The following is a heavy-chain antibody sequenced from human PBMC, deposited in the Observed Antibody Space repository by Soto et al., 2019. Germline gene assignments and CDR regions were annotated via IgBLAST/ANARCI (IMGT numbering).Heavy chain of an antibody. D-gene: IGHD3-3*01. V-gene: IGHV4-34*01. Sequence: KTSETLSLTCAVYGGSFSGYYWSWIRQPPGKGLEWIGEINHSGSTNYNPSLKSRVTISVDTSKNQFSLKLSSVTAADTAVYYCARVDVLRFSNDGAFDIWGQGTMVTFSS. CDR1: GGSFSGYY. J-gene: IGHJ3*02. CDR2: INHSGST. CDR3: ARVDVLRFSNDGAFDI.